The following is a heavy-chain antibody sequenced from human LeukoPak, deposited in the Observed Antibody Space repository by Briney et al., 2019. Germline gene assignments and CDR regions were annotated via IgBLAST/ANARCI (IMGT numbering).Heavy chain of an antibody. CDR3: ASTRRNFDWLFWFDP. Sequence: SETLSLTCTVSGGSISSDYWSWIWQPPGKGLEWIGYIHHSGSTNYNPSLKSRVIISVDTSKNQFSLKLSSVTAADTAIYYCASTRRNFDWLFWFDPWGQGTLVTVSS. V-gene: IGHV4-59*01. CDR1: GGSISSDY. CDR2: IHHSGST. D-gene: IGHD3-9*01. J-gene: IGHJ5*02.